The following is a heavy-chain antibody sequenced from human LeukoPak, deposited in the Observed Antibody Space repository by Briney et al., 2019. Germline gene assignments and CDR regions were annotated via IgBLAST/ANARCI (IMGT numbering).Heavy chain of an antibody. D-gene: IGHD2-2*02. Sequence: GASVKVSCKASGYTFTGYYMHWVRQAPGQGLEWMGWINPIFGTANYAQKFQGRVTITTDESTSTAYMELSSLRSEDTAVYYCARGEGYCSSTSCYRHFQHWGQGTLVTVSS. J-gene: IGHJ1*01. CDR2: INPIFGTA. V-gene: IGHV1-69*05. CDR1: GYTFTGYY. CDR3: ARGEGYCSSTSCYRHFQH.